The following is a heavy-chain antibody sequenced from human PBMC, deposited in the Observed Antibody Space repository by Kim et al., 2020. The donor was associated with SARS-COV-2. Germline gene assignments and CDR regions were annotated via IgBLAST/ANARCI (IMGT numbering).Heavy chain of an antibody. CDR3: ARGGYSCSWIQH. V-gene: IGHV4-4*01. D-gene: IGHD6-13*01. J-gene: IGHJ1*01. Sequence: NYNPSLNSRVSISVDTSKNPFSLKLSSVTAADTAEYCCARGGYSCSWIQHWGQGTLFIVSS.